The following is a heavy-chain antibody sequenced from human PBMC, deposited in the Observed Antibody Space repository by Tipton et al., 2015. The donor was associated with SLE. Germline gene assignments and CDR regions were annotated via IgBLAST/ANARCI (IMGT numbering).Heavy chain of an antibody. D-gene: IGHD4-11*01. CDR1: GGSITSNY. J-gene: IGHJ5*02. CDR2: MYNSGST. Sequence: TLSLTCTVSGGSITSNYWSWIRQPAGKGLEWTGRMYNSGSTDYNPSLKSRVTMSVDTSKNQFSLKLTSVTAADTAVYYCAKAGSSNYFEVRTWFDPWGPGTLVTVST. V-gene: IGHV4-4*07. CDR3: AKAGSSNYFEVRTWFDP.